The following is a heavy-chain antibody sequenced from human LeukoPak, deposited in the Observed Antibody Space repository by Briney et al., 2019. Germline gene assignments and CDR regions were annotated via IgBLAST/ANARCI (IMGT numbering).Heavy chain of an antibody. CDR1: GGSFSGYY. D-gene: IGHD3-16*01. J-gene: IGHJ4*02. V-gene: IGHV4-34*01. CDR3: ARSLGVRSHFDY. CDR2: ISHSGRA. Sequence: SETLSLTCAVYGGSFSGYYWTWIRQPPGKGLEWIGEISHSGRANYNPSLKSRVTTSVDTSKNQFSLKLTSVTAADTAVYYCARSLGVRSHFDYWGQGTLVTVSS.